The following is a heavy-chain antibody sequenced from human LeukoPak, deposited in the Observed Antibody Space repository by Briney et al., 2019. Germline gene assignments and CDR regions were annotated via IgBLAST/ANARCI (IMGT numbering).Heavy chain of an antibody. CDR2: MSGSGGST. CDR1: GLTFSSYA. Sequence: GGSLRLFCAASGLTFSSYAMSWVRQAPGKGLEWVSAMSGSGGSTYYAESVKGRFTISRDNSKNTLYLQMNSLRAEDTAVYYCAKDLVVVGATPIDAFDIWDQGTMVTVSS. CDR3: AKDLVVVGATPIDAFDI. D-gene: IGHD1-26*01. J-gene: IGHJ3*02. V-gene: IGHV3-23*01.